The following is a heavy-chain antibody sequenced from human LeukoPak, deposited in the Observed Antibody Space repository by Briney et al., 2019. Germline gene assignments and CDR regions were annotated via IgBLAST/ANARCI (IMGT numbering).Heavy chain of an antibody. V-gene: IGHV4-38-2*02. D-gene: IGHD6-13*01. CDR2: FYHSGTT. Sequence: SETLSLTCIVSGYSIRSGFYWGWIRQTPGQGLEWIGNFYHSGTTYYNPSLKSRVTISVDTSKNQFSLKLSSVTAADTAVYYCARRMYSSSWNYYYYYMDVWGKGTTVTISS. CDR3: ARRMYSSSWNYYYYYMDV. J-gene: IGHJ6*03. CDR1: GYSIRSGFY.